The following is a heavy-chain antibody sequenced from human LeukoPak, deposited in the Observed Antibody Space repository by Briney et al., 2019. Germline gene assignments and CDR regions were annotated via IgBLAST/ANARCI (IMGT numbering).Heavy chain of an antibody. Sequence: PSETLSLTCTVSGGSISSYYWSWIRQPPGKGLEWIGYIYYSGSTNYNPSLKSRVTISVDTSKNQFSLKLSSVTAADTAVYYCARPTLWFRIDYWGQGTLVTVSS. CDR1: GGSISSYY. J-gene: IGHJ4*02. D-gene: IGHD3-10*01. V-gene: IGHV4-59*08. CDR2: IYYSGST. CDR3: ARPTLWFRIDY.